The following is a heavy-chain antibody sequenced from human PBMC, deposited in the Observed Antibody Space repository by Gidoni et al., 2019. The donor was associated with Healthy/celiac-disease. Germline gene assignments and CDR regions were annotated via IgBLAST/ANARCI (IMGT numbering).Heavy chain of an antibody. CDR1: GFTFSSYR. Sequence: EVQLVESGGGLVKPGGSLRLSCAASGFTFSSYRMNWVRQAPGKGLEWVSSISSSSSYIYYADSVKGRFTITRDNAKNSLYLQMNSLRAEDTAVYYCARETLYCSGGSCATKTFDYWGQGTLVTVSS. D-gene: IGHD2-15*01. J-gene: IGHJ4*02. CDR3: ARETLYCSGGSCATKTFDY. V-gene: IGHV3-21*01. CDR2: ISSSSSYI.